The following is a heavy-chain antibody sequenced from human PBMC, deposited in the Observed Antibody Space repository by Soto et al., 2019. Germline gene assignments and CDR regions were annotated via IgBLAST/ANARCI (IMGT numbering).Heavy chain of an antibody. V-gene: IGHV3-23*01. CDR3: AKDISMVRGVIVTPSPFDY. Sequence: GGSLRLSCAGSGFTFSNYAMSWVRQAPGKGLEWVSAISGGGDSTYADSVKGRFTISRDNSKNTLYLQLNSLRAEDTAVYYCAKDISMVRGVIVTPSPFDYWGQGTLVTVSS. J-gene: IGHJ4*02. CDR1: GFTFSNYA. D-gene: IGHD3-10*01. CDR2: ISGGGDST.